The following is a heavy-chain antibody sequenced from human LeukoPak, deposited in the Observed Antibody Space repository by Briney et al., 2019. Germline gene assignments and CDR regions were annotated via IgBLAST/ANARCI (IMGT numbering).Heavy chain of an antibody. J-gene: IGHJ4*02. CDR2: IDQGGSVR. Sequence: GGSLRLSCAASGFSFSTYWMSRVRQTPEKGLEFVANIDQGGSVRNYMDSLKGRCTISRDNAKKSLYLEINSLRADDTAVYYCARDPESSSFDLWGRGALVTASS. V-gene: IGHV3-7*01. D-gene: IGHD6-13*01. CDR1: GFSFSTYW. CDR3: ARDPESSSFDL.